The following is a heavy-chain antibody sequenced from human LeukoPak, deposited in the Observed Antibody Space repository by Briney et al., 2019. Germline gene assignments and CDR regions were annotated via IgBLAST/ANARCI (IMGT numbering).Heavy chain of an antibody. CDR3: ARDLGHGYFDY. CDR2: IYYSGST. CDR1: GGSISSYY. Sequence: SQTLSLTCTVSGGSISSYYWSWIRQPPGKGLEWIGYIYYSGSTNYNPSLKSRVTISVDTSKNQFSLKLSSVTAADTAVYYCARDLGHGYFDYWGQGTLVTVSS. J-gene: IGHJ4*02. V-gene: IGHV4-59*01.